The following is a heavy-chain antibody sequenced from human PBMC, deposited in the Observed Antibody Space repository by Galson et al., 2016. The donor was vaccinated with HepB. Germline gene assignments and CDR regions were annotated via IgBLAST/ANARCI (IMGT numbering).Heavy chain of an antibody. J-gene: IGHJ4*02. CDR1: GFTFSDHA. D-gene: IGHD2-21*02. CDR3: AADARAMTVKW. V-gene: IGHV3-49*03. CDR2: ISSKAYGGTT. Sequence: SLRLSCAASGFTFSDHAMSWFRQAPGKGLEWVGFISSKAYGGTTEFAASVKDRFTISRDDSKSIAYMQMNSLRAEDTAVYYCAADARAMTVKWWGQGTLVTVSS.